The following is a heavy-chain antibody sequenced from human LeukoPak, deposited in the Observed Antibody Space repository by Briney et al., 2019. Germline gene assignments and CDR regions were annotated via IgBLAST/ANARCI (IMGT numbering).Heavy chain of an antibody. V-gene: IGHV1-18*01. CDR2: IITYNGNT. CDR1: GYTFTSYG. J-gene: IGHJ6*03. Sequence: ASVTVSCKTSGYTFTSYGLIWVRQAPGQGLEWMGCIITYNGNTYYSQKLQGRVTMTTDTSTSTAYMELRSLRSDDTAVYYCAKTTVTSEEYFYYYMDVWGKGTTVTVSS. CDR3: AKTTVTSEEYFYYYMDV. D-gene: IGHD4-17*01.